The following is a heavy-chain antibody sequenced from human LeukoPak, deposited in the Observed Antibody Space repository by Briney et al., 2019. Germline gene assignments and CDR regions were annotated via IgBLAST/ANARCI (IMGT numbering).Heavy chain of an antibody. D-gene: IGHD4-17*01. CDR1: GFTFSSYG. CDR3: ARGDYGANFPFDY. V-gene: IGHV3-30*03. J-gene: IGHJ4*02. CDR2: ISYDGSNK. Sequence: PGRSLRLSCAASGFTFSSYGMHWVRQAPGKGLEWVAVISYDGSNKYYADSVKGRFTISRDNSKNTLYLHMNSLRAEDTAVYYCARGDYGANFPFDYWGQGTLVTVSS.